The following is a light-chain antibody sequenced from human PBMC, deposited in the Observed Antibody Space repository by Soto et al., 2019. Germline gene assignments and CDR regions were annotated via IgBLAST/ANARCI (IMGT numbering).Light chain of an antibody. Sequence: EVVVTQSPDTLSLSPGETATLSCRASQSVSSSVAWYQHKPGQSPRLVVYSGYKRAPGIPARFSGSGSGTDFPFTISSLEGDDFAIYYCQQRYSWPRAFGPGTKVEVK. CDR2: SGY. CDR3: QQRYSWPRA. CDR1: QSVSSS. J-gene: IGKJ4*01. V-gene: IGKV3-15*01.